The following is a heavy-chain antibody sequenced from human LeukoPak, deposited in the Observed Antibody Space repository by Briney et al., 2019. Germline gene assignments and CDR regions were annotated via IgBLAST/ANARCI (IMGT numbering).Heavy chain of an antibody. D-gene: IGHD3-16*02. CDR1: GFTFSSYG. J-gene: IGHJ4*02. V-gene: IGHV3-30*18. CDR3: AKGYWRLRLGELSADY. CDR2: ISYDGSNK. Sequence: GGSLRLSCAASGFTFSSYGMSWVRQAPGKGLEWVAVISYDGSNKYYADSVKGRFTISRDNSKNTLYLQMNSLRAEDTAVYYCAKGYWRLRLGELSADYWGQGTLVTVSS.